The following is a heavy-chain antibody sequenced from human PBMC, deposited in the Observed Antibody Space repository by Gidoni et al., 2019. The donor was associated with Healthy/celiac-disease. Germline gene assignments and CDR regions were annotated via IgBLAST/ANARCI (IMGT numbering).Heavy chain of an antibody. CDR3: AKDYPSTGYFDY. V-gene: IGHV3-23*01. J-gene: IGHJ4*02. D-gene: IGHD3-10*01. CDR2: SRGSGGST. Sequence: EVQLLESGGGLVQPGGSLRLSCAASGFTFSSYAMSWVRQAPGKGLEWVSASRGSGGSTYYADSVKGRFTISRDNSKNTLYLQMNSLRAEDTAVYYCAKDYPSTGYFDYWGQGTLVTVSS. CDR1: GFTFSSYA.